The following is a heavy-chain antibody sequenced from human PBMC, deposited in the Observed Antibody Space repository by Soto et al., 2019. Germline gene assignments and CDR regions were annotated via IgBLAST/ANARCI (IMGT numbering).Heavy chain of an antibody. Sequence: ASVKVSCKASGYTFTGYYMHWVRQAPGQGLEWMGWINPNSGGTNYARKFQGWVTMTRDTSISTAYMELSRLRSDDTAVYYCARGLRITIFGVATGPNWFDPWGQGTLVTVSS. D-gene: IGHD3-3*01. J-gene: IGHJ5*02. CDR2: INPNSGGT. V-gene: IGHV1-2*04. CDR1: GYTFTGYY. CDR3: ARGLRITIFGVATGPNWFDP.